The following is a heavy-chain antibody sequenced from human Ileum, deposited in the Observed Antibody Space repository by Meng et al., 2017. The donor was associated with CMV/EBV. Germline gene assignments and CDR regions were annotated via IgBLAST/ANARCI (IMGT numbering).Heavy chain of an antibody. Sequence: YAINWVRQAPGQGLEWMGGIIPMFGKTNYAQKFQGRVTITTDESTTTAYMELSSLRSEDTAVYYCARESYDLDIVILSAASLRRFDSWGQGTLVTVSS. D-gene: IGHD2/OR15-2a*01. CDR3: ARESYDLDIVILSAASLRRFDS. J-gene: IGHJ5*01. V-gene: IGHV1-69*05. CDR1: YA. CDR2: IIPMFGKT.